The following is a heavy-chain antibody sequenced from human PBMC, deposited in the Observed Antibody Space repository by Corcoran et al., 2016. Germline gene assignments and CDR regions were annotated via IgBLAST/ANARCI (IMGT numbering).Heavy chain of an antibody. V-gene: IGHV3-30*18. CDR2: ISYDGSNK. Sequence: QVQLVESGGGVVQPGRSLRLSCAASGFTFSSYGMHWVRQAPGKGLEWVAVISYDGSNKYYADSVKGRFTISRDNSKNTLYLQRNSLRAEDTAVYYCAKDRRGIVVVVAALYYFDYWGQGTLVTVSS. D-gene: IGHD2-15*01. CDR1: GFTFSSYG. CDR3: AKDRRGIVVVVAALYYFDY. J-gene: IGHJ4*02.